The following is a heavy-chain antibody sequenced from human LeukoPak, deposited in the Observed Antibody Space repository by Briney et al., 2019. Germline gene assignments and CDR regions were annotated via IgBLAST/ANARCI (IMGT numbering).Heavy chain of an antibody. V-gene: IGHV1-69*04. CDR2: IIPILGIA. J-gene: IGHJ4*02. D-gene: IGHD2-2*01. CDR3: ARESVYCSSTSCKRFDY. Sequence: GASVKVSCKASGGTFSSYAISWVRQAPGQGLEWMGRIIPILGIANYAQKFQGRVTITADKSTSTAYMELSSLRSEDTAVYYCARESVYCSSTSCKRFDYWGQGTLVTVSS. CDR1: GGTFSSYA.